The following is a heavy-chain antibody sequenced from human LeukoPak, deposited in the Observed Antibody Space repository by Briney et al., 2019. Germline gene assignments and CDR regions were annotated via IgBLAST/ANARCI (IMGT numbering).Heavy chain of an antibody. CDR3: ARGYYDFWSGPPPGFDP. D-gene: IGHD3-3*01. CDR2: IYYSGST. V-gene: IGHV4-59*01. Sequence: SETLSLTCTVSGGSISSYYWSWIRQPPGKGLEWIGYIYYSGSTNYNPSLKSRVTISVDTSKNQFSLKLSSVTAADTAVYYCARGYYDFWSGPPPGFDPWGRGTLVTVSS. J-gene: IGHJ5*02. CDR1: GGSISSYY.